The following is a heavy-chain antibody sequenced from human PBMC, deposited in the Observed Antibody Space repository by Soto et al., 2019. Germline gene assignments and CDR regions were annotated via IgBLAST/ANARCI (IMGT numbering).Heavy chain of an antibody. V-gene: IGHV1-3*01. CDR1: GYTFTSYG. D-gene: IGHD3-9*01. CDR3: ARVVSRLTGYYSRVEMDWFDP. J-gene: IGHJ5*02. Sequence: ASVKVSCKASGYTFTSYGIHWVRQAPGQRLEWMGWINAANGDTKYSQKLQGRVTMTTDTSTSTAYMELRSLRSDDTAVYYCARVVSRLTGYYSRVEMDWFDPWGQGTLVTVSS. CDR2: INAANGDT.